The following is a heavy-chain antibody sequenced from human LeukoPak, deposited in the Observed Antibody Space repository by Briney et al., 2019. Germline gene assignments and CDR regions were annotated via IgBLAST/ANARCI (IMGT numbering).Heavy chain of an antibody. D-gene: IGHD4-23*01. CDR3: ARGGTVVTPNF. CDR2: IYYSGST. V-gene: IGHV4-31*03. CDR1: GGSITSGGYY. J-gene: IGHJ4*02. Sequence: PSQTLSLTCTVSGGSITSGGYYWSWIRQHPGKGLEWIGYIYYSGSTRYNPSLNSRVNITADTSKNQFSLNLISVTAADTAVYYCARGGTVVTPNFWGQGTLVTVSP.